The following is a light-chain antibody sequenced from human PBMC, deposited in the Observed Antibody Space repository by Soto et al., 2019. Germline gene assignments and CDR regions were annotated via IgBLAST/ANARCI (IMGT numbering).Light chain of an antibody. Sequence: EIVLTQSPATLSLSPGERATLSCRASHSVSSYLAWYQQKPDQAPRLLIYGASSRATGIPDRFSGSGSGTDFTLTISRPEPEDFAVYYCQQYGSSPRTFGQGTKVDIK. V-gene: IGKV3-20*01. J-gene: IGKJ1*01. CDR2: GAS. CDR3: QQYGSSPRT. CDR1: HSVSSY.